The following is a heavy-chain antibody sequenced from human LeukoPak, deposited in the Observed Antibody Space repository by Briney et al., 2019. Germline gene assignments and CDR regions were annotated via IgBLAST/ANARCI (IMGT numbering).Heavy chain of an antibody. V-gene: IGHV4-34*01. D-gene: IGHD3-22*01. CDR2: INHSGST. Sequence: SETLSLTCAVYGGSFSGYYWSWIRQPPGKGLEWIGEINHSGSTNYNSSLKSRVTISVDTSKNQFSLKLSSVTAADTAVYYCARSSDYYDSSGYPIYYFDYWGQGTLVTVSS. J-gene: IGHJ4*02. CDR3: ARSSDYYDSSGYPIYYFDY. CDR1: GGSFSGYY.